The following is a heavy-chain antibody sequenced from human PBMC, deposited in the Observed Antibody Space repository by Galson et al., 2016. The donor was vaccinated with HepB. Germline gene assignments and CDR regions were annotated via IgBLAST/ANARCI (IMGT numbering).Heavy chain of an antibody. CDR2: IDWDDDK. D-gene: IGHD5-18*01. V-gene: IGHV2-70*04. J-gene: IGHJ4*02. CDR1: GFSLSTSGMR. Sequence: PALVKPTQTLTLTCTFSGFSLSTSGMRVSWIRQPPGKALEWLARIDWDDDKFYSTSLKTRLTISKDTSKNQVVLTMTNMDPVDTATYCCARGTAMAYDYWGQGTLVTVSS. CDR3: ARGTAMAYDY.